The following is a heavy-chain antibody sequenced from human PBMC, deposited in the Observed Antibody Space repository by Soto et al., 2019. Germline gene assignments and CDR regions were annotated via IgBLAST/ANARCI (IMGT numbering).Heavy chain of an antibody. Sequence: ASVKVSCKASGYTFTSYHMHWVRQAPGQGLEWMGVINPSGGTTTYAQRFQGRVTMTGDTSTSTVYMELSSLRSEDTAVYYCAREIVDQYFGMDVWGQGTTVTVSS. J-gene: IGHJ6*02. V-gene: IGHV1-46*01. CDR2: INPSGGTT. D-gene: IGHD3-22*01. CDR1: GYTFTSYH. CDR3: AREIVDQYFGMDV.